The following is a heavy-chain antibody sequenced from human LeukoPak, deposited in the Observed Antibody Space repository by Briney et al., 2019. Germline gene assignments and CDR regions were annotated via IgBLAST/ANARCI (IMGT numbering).Heavy chain of an antibody. Sequence: GSLRLSCAASGFTVSSNYMSWVRQAPGKGLEWVSVIYSGGSTYYADSVKGRFTISRDNSKNTLYLQMNSLRAEDTAVYYCARERPNYYDSSGYFDYWGQGTLVTVSS. CDR2: IYSGGST. V-gene: IGHV3-66*01. D-gene: IGHD3-22*01. CDR1: GFTVSSNY. J-gene: IGHJ4*02. CDR3: ARERPNYYDSSGYFDY.